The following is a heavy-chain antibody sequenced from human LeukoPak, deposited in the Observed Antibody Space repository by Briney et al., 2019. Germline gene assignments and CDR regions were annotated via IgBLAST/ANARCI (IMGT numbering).Heavy chain of an antibody. CDR3: AKGGGDYPIFYHMDV. J-gene: IGHJ6*02. CDR2: ISGGGTT. D-gene: IGHD4-17*01. CDR1: GFTFNRHA. Sequence: GGSLRLSCAASGFTFNRHAMNWVRQAPGKGLEWVSGISGGGTTYYADSVKGRFSIPRDNSKNILYLQMRSLRAEETAVYYCAKGGGDYPIFYHMDVWGQGATVTVSS. V-gene: IGHV3-23*01.